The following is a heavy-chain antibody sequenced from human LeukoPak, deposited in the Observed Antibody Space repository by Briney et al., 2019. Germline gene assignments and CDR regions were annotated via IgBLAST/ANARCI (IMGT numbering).Heavy chain of an antibody. CDR2: IIPIFGTA. V-gene: IGHV1-69*05. CDR3: ARTYYYDSSGYLGLFY. CDR1: GGTFSSYA. D-gene: IGHD3-22*01. J-gene: IGHJ4*02. Sequence: SVKVSXKASGGTFSSYATSWVRQAPGQGLEWMGGIIPIFGTAKYAQKFQGRVTITTDESTSTAYMELSSLRSEDTAVYYCARTYYYDSSGYLGLFYWGQGTLVTVSS.